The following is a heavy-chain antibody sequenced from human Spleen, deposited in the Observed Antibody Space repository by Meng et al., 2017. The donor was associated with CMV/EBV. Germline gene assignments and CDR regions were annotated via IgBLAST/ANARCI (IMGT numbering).Heavy chain of an antibody. V-gene: IGHV3-7*01. Sequence: LSLTCAASGFTFDHYWMTWVRQAPGKGLEWVANIKQDGSEKYYVDSVKGRFTISRDNAKNSLYLQMNSLRAEDAALYYCARGHPKYDFWGQGALVTVSS. CDR2: IKQDGSEK. CDR3: ARGHPKYDF. D-gene: IGHD3-3*01. J-gene: IGHJ1*01. CDR1: GFTFDHYW.